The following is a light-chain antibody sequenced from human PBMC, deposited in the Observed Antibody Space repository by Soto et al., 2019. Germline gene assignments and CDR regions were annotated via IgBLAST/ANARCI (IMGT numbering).Light chain of an antibody. CDR3: QQYSSDSPWT. Sequence: DIQMTQSPSTLSASVGDRVTITCRASQSISNWLAWYQQRPGKAPKLLIYDASSLETGVPSRFSGSGSGTEFTLAISSLQPDDFATYSCQQYSSDSPWTFGQGTKVDSK. V-gene: IGKV1-5*01. CDR2: DAS. J-gene: IGKJ1*01. CDR1: QSISNW.